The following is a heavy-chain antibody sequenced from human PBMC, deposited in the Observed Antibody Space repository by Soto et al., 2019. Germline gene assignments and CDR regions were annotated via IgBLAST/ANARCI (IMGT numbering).Heavy chain of an antibody. Sequence: QVQLVQSGAAVKKPGASVKVSCKASGYTFTSYGFSWVRQAPGQGLEWMGWISAYNGNTNYAQKLQGRVTMTTDTSTSTAYMELRSLRSDDTAVYYCASYHLNSYYYGMDVWGQGTTVTFSS. CDR3: ASYHLNSYYYGMDV. CDR1: GYTFTSYG. J-gene: IGHJ6*02. V-gene: IGHV1-18*01. CDR2: ISAYNGNT.